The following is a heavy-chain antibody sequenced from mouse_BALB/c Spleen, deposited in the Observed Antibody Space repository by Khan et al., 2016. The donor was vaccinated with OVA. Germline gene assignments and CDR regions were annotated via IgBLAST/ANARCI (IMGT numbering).Heavy chain of an antibody. Sequence: QMQLEESGPGLVAPSRSLSITCTVSGFSLTSYGVNWVRQPPGKGLEWLGVIWGDGSTNYHSALKSRLSISKDNSKSQVFLKLNSLQTDDTATYYCAKWVNSYYAMDYWGQGTSVTVSS. V-gene: IGHV2-3*01. J-gene: IGHJ4*01. D-gene: IGHD1-3*01. CDR3: AKWVNSYYAMDY. CDR1: GFSLTSYG. CDR2: IWGDGST.